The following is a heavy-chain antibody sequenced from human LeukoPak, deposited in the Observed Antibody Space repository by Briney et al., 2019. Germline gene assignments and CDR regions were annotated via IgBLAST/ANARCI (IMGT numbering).Heavy chain of an antibody. V-gene: IGHV4-61*09. J-gene: IGHJ6*03. CDR1: GGSISSRSYC. CDR3: AREGLGGSMDV. CDR2: VHISGST. Sequence: SETLSLTCTVSGGSISSRSYCWSWIRQPAGKGLEWIGHVHISGSTNYNSSLKSRVTISVDTSKNQFSLKLSSVTAADTAVYYCAREGLGGSMDVWGKGTTVTISS. D-gene: IGHD3-16*01.